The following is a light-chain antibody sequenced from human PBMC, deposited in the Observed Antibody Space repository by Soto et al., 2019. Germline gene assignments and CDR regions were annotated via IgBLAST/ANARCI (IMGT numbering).Light chain of an antibody. CDR2: GAS. CDR3: QQYSNWPGT. V-gene: IGKV3-15*01. Sequence: EIVMTQSPGTLSVSPGERATLSCRASQSVSSNLAWYQQKPGQAPSLLIYGASIRATGIPARFSGTGSGTEFTLTISSLQSEDFAFYYCQQYSNWPGTFGQGTKVEIK. J-gene: IGKJ1*01. CDR1: QSVSSN.